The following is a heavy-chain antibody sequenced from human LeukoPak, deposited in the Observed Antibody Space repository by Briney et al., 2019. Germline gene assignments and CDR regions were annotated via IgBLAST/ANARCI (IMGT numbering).Heavy chain of an antibody. J-gene: IGHJ5*02. Sequence: SGTLSLTCAVSGGSISSSNWWSWVRQPPGKGLEWIGEIYHSGSTNYNPSLKSRVTISVDKSKNQFSLKLSFVTAADTAVYYCARRYYYGSGSYYNVGWFDPWGQGTLVTVSS. CDR1: GGSISSSNW. CDR2: IYHSGST. CDR3: ARRYYYGSGSYYNVGWFDP. D-gene: IGHD3-10*01. V-gene: IGHV4-4*02.